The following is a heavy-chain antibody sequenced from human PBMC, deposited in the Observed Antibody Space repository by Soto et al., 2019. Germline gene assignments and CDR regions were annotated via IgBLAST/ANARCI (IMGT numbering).Heavy chain of an antibody. CDR3: ARAYCSGGSCYSYYYYGMDV. D-gene: IGHD2-15*01. J-gene: IGHJ6*02. CDR2: IYPGDSDT. Sequence: GESLKISCKGSGYSFTSYWIGWVRQMPGKGLEGKGIIYPGDSDTRYSPSFQGQVTISADKSISTAYLQWSSLKASDTAMYYCARAYCSGGSCYSYYYYGMDVWGQGTTVTVSS. CDR1: GYSFTSYW. V-gene: IGHV5-51*01.